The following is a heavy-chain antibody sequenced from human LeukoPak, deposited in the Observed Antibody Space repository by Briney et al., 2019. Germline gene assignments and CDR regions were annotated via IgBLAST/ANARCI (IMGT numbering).Heavy chain of an antibody. Sequence: PGGSLRLSCAGSGFTSSNYALSWVRQAPGKGLEWVSAISGSGGSTWYAESVKGRFTISRDNSKNTLYLQMNGLRAEDTAVYYCAKEGTYSSGWNSGTEYFQDWGQGTLVTVSS. V-gene: IGHV3-23*01. CDR3: AKEGTYSSGWNSGTEYFQD. CDR1: GFTSSNYA. J-gene: IGHJ1*01. CDR2: ISGSGGST. D-gene: IGHD6-19*01.